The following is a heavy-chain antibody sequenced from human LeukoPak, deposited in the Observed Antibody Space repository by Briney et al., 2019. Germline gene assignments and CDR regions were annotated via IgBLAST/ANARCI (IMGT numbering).Heavy chain of an antibody. Sequence: ASVKVSCKASGYIFTGHLMHWVRQAPGQGPEWMGCINPNSGDTKYSQKFQGRVTVTIDTSISTGYMELSSLRSDDTAVFYCAKGGHTTGYDYFDYWGQGTLVTVSS. D-gene: IGHD3-9*01. CDR2: INPNSGDT. CDR3: AKGGHTTGYDYFDY. J-gene: IGHJ4*02. V-gene: IGHV1-2*02. CDR1: GYIFTGHL.